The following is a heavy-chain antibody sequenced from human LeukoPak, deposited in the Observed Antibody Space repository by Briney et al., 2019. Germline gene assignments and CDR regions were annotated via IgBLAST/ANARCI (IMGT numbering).Heavy chain of an antibody. Sequence: ASVKVSCKASGYTFTSYDINWVRQATGQGLEWMGWMSPNSGNTGYAQKFQGRVTMTRNTSISTAYMELSSLRSEDTAVYYCARGRRYYYDSSGYSEANWFDPWGQGTLVTVSS. D-gene: IGHD3-22*01. J-gene: IGHJ5*02. CDR1: GYTFTSYD. V-gene: IGHV1-8*01. CDR2: MSPNSGNT. CDR3: ARGRRYYYDSSGYSEANWFDP.